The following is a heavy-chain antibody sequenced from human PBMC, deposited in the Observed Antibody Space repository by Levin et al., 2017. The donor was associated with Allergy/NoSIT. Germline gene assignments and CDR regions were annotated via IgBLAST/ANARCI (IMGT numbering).Heavy chain of an antibody. J-gene: IGHJ4*02. CDR3: ARTGGFDF. D-gene: IGHD7-27*01. V-gene: IGHV1-2*02. CDR1: GYTFTGYY. Sequence: ASVKVSCKASGYTFTGYYVHWVRQAPGQGLEWMGCINPNSGDTEYTQKFQGRVTMTRDTSISTAYMELSRLRSDDAAVYYCARTGGFDFWGQGTLVTVSS. CDR2: INPNSGDT.